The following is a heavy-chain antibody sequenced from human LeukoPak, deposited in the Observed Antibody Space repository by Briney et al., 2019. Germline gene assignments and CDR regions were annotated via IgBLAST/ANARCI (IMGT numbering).Heavy chain of an antibody. Sequence: GGSLRLSCAASGFTFSSYSMNWDRQAPGKGLEWVSSISSSSSYIYYADSVKGRFTISRDNAKNSLYLQMNSLRAEDTAVYYCARDPGGLRFLEWSNRISHFDYWGQGTLVTVSS. D-gene: IGHD3-3*01. CDR1: GFTFSSYS. CDR2: ISSSSSYI. J-gene: IGHJ4*02. CDR3: ARDPGGLRFLEWSNRISHFDY. V-gene: IGHV3-21*01.